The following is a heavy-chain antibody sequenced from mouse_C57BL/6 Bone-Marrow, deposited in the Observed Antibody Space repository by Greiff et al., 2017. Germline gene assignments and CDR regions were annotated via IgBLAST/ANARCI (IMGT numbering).Heavy chain of an antibody. D-gene: IGHD2-4*01. J-gene: IGHJ1*03. Sequence: VQLQQPGAELVKPGASVKMSCKASGYTFTSYWITWVKQRPGQGLEWIGDIYPGSGSTNYNEKFKSKATLTVDPSSSTAYMQLSSLPSENSGFYYCARKGPYDYDGWYFDVWGTGTTVTVSS. V-gene: IGHV1-55*01. CDR3: ARKGPYDYDGWYFDV. CDR1: GYTFTSYW. CDR2: IYPGSGST.